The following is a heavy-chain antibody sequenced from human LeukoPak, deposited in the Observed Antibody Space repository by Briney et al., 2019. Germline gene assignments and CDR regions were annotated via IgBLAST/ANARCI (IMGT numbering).Heavy chain of an antibody. Sequence: GGSLRLSCAASGFTSSSSNMNWVRQAPGKGLEWVSSISTSSSYIYYADSVKGRFTVSRDNAKKSLFLQMNSLRDEDTAVYYCARQQWLDGAYYFDYWGQGTLVTVSS. V-gene: IGHV3-21*01. D-gene: IGHD6-19*01. CDR1: GFTSSSSN. CDR2: ISTSSSYI. CDR3: ARQQWLDGAYYFDY. J-gene: IGHJ4*02.